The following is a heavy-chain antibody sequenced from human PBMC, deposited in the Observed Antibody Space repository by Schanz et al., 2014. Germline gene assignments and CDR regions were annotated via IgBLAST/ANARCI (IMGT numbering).Heavy chain of an antibody. D-gene: IGHD3-10*01. Sequence: EVQLLESGGGLVQPGGSLRLSCAASGFTFSSYAMSWVRQAPGKGLEWVSGISGSGGSTYYADSVKGRFTISRDNSKNTKYLQKNRLRAEGTDVSYGARDVDDRQCYGAGYCLRGCMDVWGQGTTVTVSS. J-gene: IGHJ6*02. CDR1: GFTFSSYA. V-gene: IGHV3-23*01. CDR2: ISGSGGST. CDR3: ARDVDDRQCYGAGYCLRGCMDV.